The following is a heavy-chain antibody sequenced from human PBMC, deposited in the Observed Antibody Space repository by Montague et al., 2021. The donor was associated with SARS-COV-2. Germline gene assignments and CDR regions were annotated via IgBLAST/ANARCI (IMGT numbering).Heavy chain of an antibody. CDR2: IYYSGST. CDR3: ARLASGWWGLTFDY. CDR1: GGSISSSSYY. J-gene: IGHJ4*02. Sequence: SETLSLTCTVSGGSISSSSYYWGWIRQPPGKELEWIGSIYYSGSTYYXPSLKSRVTISVDTSKNQFSLKLSSVTAADTAVYYCARLASGWWGLTFDYWGQGTLVTVSS. D-gene: IGHD2-15*01. V-gene: IGHV4-39*01.